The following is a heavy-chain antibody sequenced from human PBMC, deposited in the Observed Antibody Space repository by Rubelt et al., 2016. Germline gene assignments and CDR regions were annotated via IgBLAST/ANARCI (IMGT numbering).Heavy chain of an antibody. D-gene: IGHD1-26*01. CDR2: INHSGST. CDR1: GGSFSGYY. CDR3: ARLYSVVTSFDY. J-gene: IGHJ4*02. Sequence: QVQLQQWGAGLLKPSETLSLTCAVYGGSFSGYYWSWIRQPPGKGLEWIGEINHSGSTNYNPSLKGRVTRSGDTSKNQFSLNLSSVTAADTAVYYCARLYSVVTSFDYWGQGNLVTVSS. V-gene: IGHV4-34*01.